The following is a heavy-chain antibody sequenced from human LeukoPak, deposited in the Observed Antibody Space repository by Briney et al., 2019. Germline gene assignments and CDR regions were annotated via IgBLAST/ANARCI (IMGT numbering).Heavy chain of an antibody. D-gene: IGHD3-22*01. CDR2: IWYDGSNK. CDR3: ARGAIPVTYYYDSSGYGLDY. J-gene: IGHJ4*02. V-gene: IGHV3-33*01. CDR1: GFTFSSYG. Sequence: GGSLRLSCAASGFTFSSYGMHWVRQAPGKGLEWVAVIWYDGSNKYYADSVKGRFTISRDNSKNTLYLQMNSPRAEDTAVYYCARGAIPVTYYYDSSGYGLDYWGQGTLVTVSS.